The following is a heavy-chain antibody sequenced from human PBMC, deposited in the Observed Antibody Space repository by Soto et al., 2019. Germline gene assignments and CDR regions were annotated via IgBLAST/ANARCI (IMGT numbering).Heavy chain of an antibody. CDR3: AKDLSDCTDCVCYTVQFFYGMDV. V-gene: IGHV3-30*18. J-gene: IGHJ6*02. Sequence: QVQLVESGGGVVQPGRSLRLSCAASGFPFSSYGMHWVRQAPGKGLEWVAVMSYDGSNKYYADSVKGRFTISRDNSQNTXXLXMNXQRAEYTAVYYFAKDLSDCTDCVCYTVQFFYGMDVWGQGTTVTVSS. CDR1: GFPFSSYG. D-gene: IGHD2-8*01. CDR2: MSYDGSNK.